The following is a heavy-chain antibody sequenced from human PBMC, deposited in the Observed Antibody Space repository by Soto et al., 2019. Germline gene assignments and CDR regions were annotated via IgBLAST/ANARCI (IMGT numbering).Heavy chain of an antibody. CDR1: GGSVSNSNYY. D-gene: IGHD2-8*01. Sequence: SETLSLTCTVSGGSVSNSNYYWGWIRQSPGKGLEWIGSVYCRGRSYSKSSVKSRVTISVDTSKNQFSLNLNSVTASDTAVYYCVSQRTSVLTQAYFDYWGPGALVTVSS. V-gene: IGHV4-39*01. CDR3: VSQRTSVLTQAYFDY. CDR2: VYCRGRS. J-gene: IGHJ4*02.